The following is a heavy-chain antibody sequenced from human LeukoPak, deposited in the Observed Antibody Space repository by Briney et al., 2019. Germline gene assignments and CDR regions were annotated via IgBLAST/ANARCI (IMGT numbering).Heavy chain of an antibody. CDR1: GFTFSDYY. Sequence: GGSLRLSCAASGFTFSDYYMSWIRQAPGKGLEWVSYISSSGSTTYYADSVKGRFTISRDNSKNTLYLQMNSLRAEDTAVYYCAKNLVALRFLEWSLDYWGQGTLVTVSS. CDR2: ISSSGSTT. J-gene: IGHJ4*02. V-gene: IGHV3-11*01. CDR3: AKNLVALRFLEWSLDY. D-gene: IGHD3-3*01.